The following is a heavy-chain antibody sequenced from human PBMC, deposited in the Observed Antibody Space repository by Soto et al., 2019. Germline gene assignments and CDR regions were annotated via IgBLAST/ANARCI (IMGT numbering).Heavy chain of an antibody. Sequence: QLHLVQSGAVVKKPGASVTVSCSASGYPVTAYYMHWVRQAPGRGLEWMGGINPATGAAKYTQTFQGRVTMTRDTSTSTVFMGLRGLTSEAPAVFYWAGGGGVGVAGSAAFDMWGQGTLVTVSS. CDR1: GYPVTAYY. CDR2: INPATGAA. J-gene: IGHJ3*02. V-gene: IGHV1-2*02. CDR3: AGGGGVGVAGSAAFDM. D-gene: IGHD3-3*01.